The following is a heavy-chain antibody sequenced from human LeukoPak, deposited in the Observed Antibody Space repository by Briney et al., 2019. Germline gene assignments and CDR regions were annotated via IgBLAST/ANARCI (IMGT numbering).Heavy chain of an antibody. Sequence: GGSLRLSCAASGFSLSSYAMSWVRQAPGKGLEWVASIKQDEGERYYVDSVKGRFTISRDNAKNSLYLQMDSLSAEDTAVYYCARQSTAAYSMNCNYWGQGTLVTVSS. CDR1: GFSLSSYA. J-gene: IGHJ4*02. CDR2: IKQDEGER. CDR3: ARQSTAAYSMNCNY. D-gene: IGHD6-6*01. V-gene: IGHV3-7*01.